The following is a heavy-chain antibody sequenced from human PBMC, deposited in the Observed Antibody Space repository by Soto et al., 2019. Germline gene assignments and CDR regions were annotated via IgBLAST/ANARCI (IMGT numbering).Heavy chain of an antibody. CDR2: IIPIFGTA. Sequence: SVKVSCKASGGTFSSYAISWVRQAPGQGLEWMGGIIPIFGTANYAQKFQGRVTITADESTSTAYMELSSLRSEDTAVFYFAREGGYSYGYRYAFDIWGQGTMVTVSS. D-gene: IGHD5-18*01. V-gene: IGHV1-69*13. J-gene: IGHJ3*02. CDR3: AREGGYSYGYRYAFDI. CDR1: GGTFSSYA.